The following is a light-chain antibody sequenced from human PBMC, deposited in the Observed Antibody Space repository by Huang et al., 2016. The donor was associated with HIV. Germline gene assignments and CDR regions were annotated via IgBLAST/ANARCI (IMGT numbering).Light chain of an antibody. CDR3: QQYFTTPWT. CDR2: WAS. V-gene: IGKV4-1*01. J-gene: IGKJ1*01. CDR1: QSVVYNSNQKHY. Sequence: DIVMTQSPDLLAVSLGERATINCKSNQSVVYNSNQKHYVAWVQQTPGQPPKLLIHWASTRASGVPDRFSGGGSATEFTLTISNLQAADVAVYYCQQYFTTPWTFGQGTQVEIK.